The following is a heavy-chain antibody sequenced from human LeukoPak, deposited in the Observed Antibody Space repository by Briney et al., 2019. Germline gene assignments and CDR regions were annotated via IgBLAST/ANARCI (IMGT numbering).Heavy chain of an antibody. CDR2: INPGGSST. J-gene: IGHJ4*02. V-gene: IGHV3-74*01. Sequence: PGGSLRLSCAASGFTFSNYWMHWVRQVPGKGLVWVSRINPGGSSTTYADSVKGRFTISRDNAKNTLYLQMNSLRAEGTAVYYCARSNQADDYWGQGTLVTVSS. D-gene: IGHD4-11*01. CDR3: ARSNQADDY. CDR1: GFTFSNYW.